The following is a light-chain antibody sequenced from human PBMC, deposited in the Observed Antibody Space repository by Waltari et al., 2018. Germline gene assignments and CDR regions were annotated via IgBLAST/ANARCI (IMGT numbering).Light chain of an antibody. CDR2: DVS. CDR1: QCVSSY. Sequence: EIVLTQSPATLSLSPGERATLSCRASQCVSSYLAWYQQKPGQAPRLLIYDVSNRATGIPARFSGSGSGTDFTLTISSLQAEDVAVYYCQQYYSTIFTFGPGTKVDIK. J-gene: IGKJ3*01. CDR3: QQYYSTIFT. V-gene: IGKV3-11*01.